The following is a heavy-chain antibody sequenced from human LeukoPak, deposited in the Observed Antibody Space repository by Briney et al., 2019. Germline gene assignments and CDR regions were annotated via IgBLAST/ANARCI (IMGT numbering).Heavy chain of an antibody. CDR3: ARTYSSSWYEFDY. V-gene: IGHV3-66*01. Sequence: GGSLRLSCAASGFTVSSNYMSWVRQAPGKGLEWVSVIYTGGGTYYADSVKARFTISRDNSKNTVYLQMNSLRDDDTAVYYCARTYSSSWYEFDYWGQGTLVTVSS. CDR2: IYTGGGT. D-gene: IGHD6-13*01. CDR1: GFTVSSNY. J-gene: IGHJ4*02.